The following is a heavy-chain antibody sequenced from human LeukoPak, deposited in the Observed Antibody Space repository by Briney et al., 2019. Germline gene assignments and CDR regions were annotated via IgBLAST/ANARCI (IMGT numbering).Heavy chain of an antibody. CDR1: GFTFSSYA. CDR3: AKEAVAASGPFDY. Sequence: GGSLRLSCAASGFTFSSYAMSWVRQAPGKGLEWVSSISGSGGSIYYADSVKGRFTISRDNDKSTQYLQMNSLRAEDTAIYYCAKEAVAASGPFDYWGRGTVVSV. CDR2: ISGSGGSI. J-gene: IGHJ4*02. D-gene: IGHD6-19*01. V-gene: IGHV3-23*01.